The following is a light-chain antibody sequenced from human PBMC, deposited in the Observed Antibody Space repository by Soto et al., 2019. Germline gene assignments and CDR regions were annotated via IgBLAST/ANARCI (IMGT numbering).Light chain of an antibody. J-gene: IGKJ4*01. CDR2: DAS. CDR1: QDISNS. Sequence: DIQMTQSPSSLSASVGDRVTITCQASQDISNSISWYQQRPGKAPKLVIHDASTLETGVPSRLSGSRSRTEFTFTITTLQSEDIATYYCHQYHSLPLTFGGGTKVEIK. V-gene: IGKV1-33*01. CDR3: HQYHSLPLT.